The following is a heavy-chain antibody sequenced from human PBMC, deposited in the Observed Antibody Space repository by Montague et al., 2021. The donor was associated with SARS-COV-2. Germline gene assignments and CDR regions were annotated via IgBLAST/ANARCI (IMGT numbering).Heavy chain of an antibody. Sequence: SETLSLTCTVSGASISSSENSWGWIRQPPGKGLEWFGCIFYSGTTYFNPSLRSRIAISVDTSKNQFSLKVTSVTAADTAVYYCARHVTFGGVVVALDYWGQGHLVSVSS. CDR2: IFYSGTT. V-gene: IGHV4-39*01. D-gene: IGHD3-16*02. CDR1: GASISSSENS. J-gene: IGHJ4*02. CDR3: ARHVTFGGVVVALDY.